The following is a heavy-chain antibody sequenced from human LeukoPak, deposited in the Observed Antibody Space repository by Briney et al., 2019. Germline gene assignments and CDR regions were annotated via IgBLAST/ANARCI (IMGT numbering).Heavy chain of an antibody. CDR3: AGIVVVPAAIPAWFDP. V-gene: IGHV1-69*05. CDR2: IIPIFGTA. Sequence: SVKVSCKASGGTFSSYAISWVGQPPGQGLEWMGGIIPIFGTANYAQKFQGRVTITTDESTSTAYMELSSLRSEDTAVYYCAGIVVVPAAIPAWFDPWGQGTLVTVSS. CDR1: GGTFSSYA. D-gene: IGHD2-2*01. J-gene: IGHJ5*02.